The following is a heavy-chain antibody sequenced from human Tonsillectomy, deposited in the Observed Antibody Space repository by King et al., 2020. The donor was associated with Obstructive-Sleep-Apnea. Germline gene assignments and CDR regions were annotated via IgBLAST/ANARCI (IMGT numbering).Heavy chain of an antibody. Sequence: QLVQSGGGLVQPGGSLRLSCAASGFTFSSYWMSWVRQAPGKGLEWVANIKQDGSGKYYVDSVEGRFTISKDNAKTSLYLQMNSLRAEDTAVYYCAGITMVRGVIGYWGQGTLVTVSS. D-gene: IGHD3-10*01. CDR1: GFTFSSYW. CDR3: AGITMVRGVIGY. J-gene: IGHJ4*02. V-gene: IGHV3-7*03. CDR2: IKQDGSGK.